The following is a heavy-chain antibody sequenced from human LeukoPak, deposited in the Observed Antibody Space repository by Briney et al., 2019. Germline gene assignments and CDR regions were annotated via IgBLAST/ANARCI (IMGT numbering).Heavy chain of an antibody. CDR2: NNPSGGST. Sequence: GASVKVSCKASGYTFTSYYMHWVRQAPGQGLEWMGINNPSGGSTSYAQKFQGRVTMTRDMSTSTVYMELSSLRSEDTAVYYCAGIPTAYYYYYMDVWGKGTTVTVSS. CDR3: AGIPTAYYYYYMDV. CDR1: GYTFTSYY. V-gene: IGHV1-46*01. J-gene: IGHJ6*03. D-gene: IGHD1-14*01.